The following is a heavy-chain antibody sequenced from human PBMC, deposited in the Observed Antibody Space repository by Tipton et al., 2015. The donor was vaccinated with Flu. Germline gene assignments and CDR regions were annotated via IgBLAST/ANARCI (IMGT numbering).Heavy chain of an antibody. CDR2: AHHTGSS. V-gene: IGHV4-38-2*01. J-gene: IGHJ5*01. Sequence: TLSLTCSVSGYPVADDYFWGWIRQSPGKGLEWIGNAHHTGSSYYNPSLKSRVTILVDRSKNQFSLELTSVTAADTAVYYCARRDYSNYVSVPKNWFDSWGQGILVTFSS. CDR3: ARRDYSNYVSVPKNWFDS. D-gene: IGHD4-11*01. CDR1: GYPVADDYF.